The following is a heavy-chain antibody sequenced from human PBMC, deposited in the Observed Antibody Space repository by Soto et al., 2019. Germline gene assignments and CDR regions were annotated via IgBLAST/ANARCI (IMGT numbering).Heavy chain of an antibody. Sequence: GGSLRLSCAASGFTFSSYAMSWVRQAPGKGLEWVSAISGSGGSTYYADSVKGRFTISRDNSKNTLYLQMNSLRAEDTAVYYCAKGGSSSWYRDWFDPWGQGTLVTAPQ. CDR1: GFTFSSYA. CDR3: AKGGSSSWYRDWFDP. V-gene: IGHV3-23*01. D-gene: IGHD6-13*01. J-gene: IGHJ5*02. CDR2: ISGSGGST.